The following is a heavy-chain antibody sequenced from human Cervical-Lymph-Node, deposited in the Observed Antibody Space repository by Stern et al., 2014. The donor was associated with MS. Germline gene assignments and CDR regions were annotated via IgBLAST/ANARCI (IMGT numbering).Heavy chain of an antibody. D-gene: IGHD6-6*01. Sequence: DQLVESGPEVKKPGASVNVSCKASGYTFSAYGISWVRQAPGQGLEWMGWISAYSGNTDYAQKFQGRVTMTTDTSTSTAYMELRSLRSADTAVYYCAREPSQPRNWFDPWGQGTLVTVSP. CDR1: GYTFSAYG. CDR3: AREPSQPRNWFDP. J-gene: IGHJ5*02. V-gene: IGHV1-18*01. CDR2: ISAYSGNT.